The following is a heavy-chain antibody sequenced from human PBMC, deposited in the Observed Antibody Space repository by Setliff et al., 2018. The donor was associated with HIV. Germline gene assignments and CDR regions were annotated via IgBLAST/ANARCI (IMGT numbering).Heavy chain of an antibody. CDR1: GGTFSSYA. J-gene: IGHJ4*02. V-gene: IGHV1-69*10. CDR3: ARDREYYYDNSGSPSFDY. CDR2: IIPILGIA. Sequence: SVKVSCKASGGTFSSYAINWVRQAPGQGLEWMGGIIPILGIANYAQKFQGRVTITADKSTSTAYMELSSLRSEDTAVHYCARDREYYYDNSGSPSFDYWGQGTLVTVSS. D-gene: IGHD3-22*01.